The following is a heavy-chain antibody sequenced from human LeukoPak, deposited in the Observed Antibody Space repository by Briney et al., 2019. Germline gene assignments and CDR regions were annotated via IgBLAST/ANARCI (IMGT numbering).Heavy chain of an antibody. Sequence: GGSLRLSCAASGFSISNDWMSWVRQAPGKGLEWVARVKSRSAGETTDYAATVKGRFTISRDDSKNTLYLQMNSLKTEDTAVYYCTLIQGWGSGSYYRDFWGQGTLVTVSS. CDR3: TLIQGWGSGSYYRDF. J-gene: IGHJ4*02. CDR1: GFSISNDW. V-gene: IGHV3-15*01. CDR2: VKSRSAGETT. D-gene: IGHD3-10*01.